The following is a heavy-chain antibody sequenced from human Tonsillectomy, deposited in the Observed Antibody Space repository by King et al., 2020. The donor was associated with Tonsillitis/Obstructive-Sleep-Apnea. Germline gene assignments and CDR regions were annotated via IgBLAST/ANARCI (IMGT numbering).Heavy chain of an antibody. V-gene: IGHV4-39*01. J-gene: IGHJ3*02. Sequence: QLQESGPGLVKPSETLSHTCTVSGGSIRSSTYYWGWIRQPPGKGLEWIGSIFYSGNTYYNPSLNSRVTISVDTSENQFSLKLSSVTAADTAVYYCARRVGYAFDIWGKGPMVTVSS. CDR3: ARRVGYAFDI. CDR2: IFYSGNT. CDR1: GGSIRSSTYY.